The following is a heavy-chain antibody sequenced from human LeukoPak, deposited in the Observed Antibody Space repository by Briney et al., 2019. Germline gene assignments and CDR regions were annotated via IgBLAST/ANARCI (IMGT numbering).Heavy chain of an antibody. CDR2: IYYSGST. D-gene: IGHD2-2*02. CDR3: ARTLRYCSSTSCYTGAFDI. CDR1: GGSISSYY. V-gene: IGHV4-59*01. J-gene: IGHJ3*02. Sequence: AETLSLTCTVPGGSISSYYWSWIRQPPGKGLEWIGYIYYSGSTNYNPSLKSRVTISVDTSKNQFSLKLSSVTAADTAVYYCARTLRYCSSTSCYTGAFDIWGQGTMVTVSS.